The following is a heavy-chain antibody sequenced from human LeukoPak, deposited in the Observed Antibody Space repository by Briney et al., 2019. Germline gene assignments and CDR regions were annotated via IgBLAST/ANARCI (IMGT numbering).Heavy chain of an antibody. V-gene: IGHV3-48*01. CDR2: ISSSSSTI. CDR3: AKDWWELPSDAFDI. D-gene: IGHD1-26*01. CDR1: GFTFSRYS. J-gene: IGHJ3*02. Sequence: GGSLRLSCAASGFTFSRYSINWVRQAPGKGLEWVSYISSSSSTIYYADSVKGRFTISRDNSKNTLYLQMNSLRAEDTAVYYCAKDWWELPSDAFDIWGQGTMVTVSS.